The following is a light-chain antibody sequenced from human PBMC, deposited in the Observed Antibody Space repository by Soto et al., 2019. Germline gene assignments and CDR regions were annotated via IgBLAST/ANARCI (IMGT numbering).Light chain of an antibody. Sequence: QSVLAQPASVSGSPGHSITISCTGTSSDIGGHNAVSWYQQYSGEAPRLLIYDVTSRAAGVSNRFSASKSGNTASLTISGLQAEDEADYYCSSYVTGGYYVLGPGTKVTVL. V-gene: IGLV2-14*01. CDR3: SSYVTGGYYV. CDR2: DVT. CDR1: SSDIGGHNA. J-gene: IGLJ1*01.